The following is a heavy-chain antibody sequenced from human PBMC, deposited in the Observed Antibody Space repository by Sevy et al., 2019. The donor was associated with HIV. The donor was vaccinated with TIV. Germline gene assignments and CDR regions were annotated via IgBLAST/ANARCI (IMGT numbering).Heavy chain of an antibody. Sequence: GGSLRLSCAASGFSFSTYWMTWVRQAPGKGLEWVATMNQDGTERDYVDSVKGRFTISRDNTKTSLYLQMNSLRAEDTAVYYCASYGDYGMDVWGQGTTVTVSS. J-gene: IGHJ6*02. V-gene: IGHV3-7*03. CDR3: ASYGDYGMDV. CDR1: GFSFSTYW. CDR2: MNQDGTER. D-gene: IGHD4-17*01.